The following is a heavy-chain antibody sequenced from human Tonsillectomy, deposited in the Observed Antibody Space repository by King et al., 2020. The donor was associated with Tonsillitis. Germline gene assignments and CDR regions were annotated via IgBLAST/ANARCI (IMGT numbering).Heavy chain of an antibody. D-gene: IGHD1-1*01. Sequence: VQLVQSGAEVKKPGASVKVSCKVSGYTLSELSIHWVRQAPGEGLEWMGGFDHENGETIYAQKFQGRVTMTEDTFIDTVYMELSRLRSEDTAVYYCAHTTTSGDAFDYWGQGTMVTVSS. CDR1: GYTLSELS. CDR2: FDHENGET. V-gene: IGHV1-24*01. J-gene: IGHJ3*01. CDR3: AHTTTSGDAFDY.